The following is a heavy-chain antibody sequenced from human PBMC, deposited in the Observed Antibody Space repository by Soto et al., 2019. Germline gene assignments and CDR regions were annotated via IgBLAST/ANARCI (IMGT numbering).Heavy chain of an antibody. CDR2: IYYSGTT. CDR1: GGSINNGGFY. CDR3: ARETVRGLNAFEI. V-gene: IGHV4-31*03. Sequence: SETLSLTCTVPGGSINNGGFYWTWLRQHPVKGLEWFGNIYYSGTTYYNPSLEGRIFMSLDTSKSQFSLKVTSVTAADSAVYYGARETVRGLNAFEIWGQGTRVTVSS. D-gene: IGHD2-15*01. J-gene: IGHJ3*02.